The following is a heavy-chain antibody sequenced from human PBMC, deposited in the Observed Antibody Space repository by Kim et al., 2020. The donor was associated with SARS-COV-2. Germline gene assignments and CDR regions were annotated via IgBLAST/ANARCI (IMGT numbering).Heavy chain of an antibody. CDR3: ARDGRDGY. CDR2: IIPILGIA. J-gene: IGHJ4*02. Sequence: SVKVSCKASGGTFSSYAISWVRQAPGQGLELMGRIIPILGIANYAQKFQGRVTITADKSTSTAYMELSSLRSEDTAVYYCARDGRDGYWGQGTLVTVSS. V-gene: IGHV1-69*04. CDR1: GGTFSSYA.